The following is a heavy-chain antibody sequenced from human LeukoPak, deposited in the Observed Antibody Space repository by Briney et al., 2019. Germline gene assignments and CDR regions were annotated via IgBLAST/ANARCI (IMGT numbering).Heavy chain of an antibody. D-gene: IGHD3-10*01. Sequence: GGSLRLSCVASEFTFSSYNMNWVRQAPGKGLEWVSSISSSSSYIYYADAVKGRFTISRDNSKNTVYLQMNSLRAEDTAVYFCAKAAYFYGSGSYYNDYWGQGTLVTVSS. J-gene: IGHJ4*02. CDR1: EFTFSSYN. V-gene: IGHV3-21*04. CDR3: AKAAYFYGSGSYYNDY. CDR2: ISSSSSYI.